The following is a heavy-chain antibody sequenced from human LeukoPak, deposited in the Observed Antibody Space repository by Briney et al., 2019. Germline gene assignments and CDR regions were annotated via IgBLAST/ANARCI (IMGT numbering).Heavy chain of an antibody. D-gene: IGHD1-26*01. CDR2: IYSGGST. Sequence: GGSLRLSCAASGFTVSTNYMSWVRPAQGKGLVWVSIIYSGGSTYYADSVKGRFTISRDNAKNSLYLQMNSLRGEDTGVYYCAGGGSYFIQGYWGQGTLVTVSS. V-gene: IGHV3-53*01. J-gene: IGHJ4*02. CDR3: AGGGSYFIQGY. CDR1: GFTVSTNY.